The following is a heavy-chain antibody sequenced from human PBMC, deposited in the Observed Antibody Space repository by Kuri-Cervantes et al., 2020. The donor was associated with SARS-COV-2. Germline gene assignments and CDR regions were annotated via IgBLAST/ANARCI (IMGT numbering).Heavy chain of an antibody. V-gene: IGHV3-30*04. J-gene: IGHJ4*02. Sequence: GGSLRLSCAASGFTFNTCAMHWVRQAPGKGLEWVAMISSDGSNKNYADSVKGRFTISRDNSKNTLYLQINSLRTEDTAVFYCARARVGVFDLWGQGALVTVSS. D-gene: IGHD2-21*01. CDR2: ISSDGSNK. CDR3: ARARVGVFDL. CDR1: GFTFNTCA.